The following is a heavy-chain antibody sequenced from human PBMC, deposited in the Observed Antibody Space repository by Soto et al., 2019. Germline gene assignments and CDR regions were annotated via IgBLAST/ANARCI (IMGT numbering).Heavy chain of an antibody. J-gene: IGHJ5*02. Sequence: SETLSLTCSLSGGSISSFTYYWGWIRQPPGKGLEWIGTVYYNENTYYNPSLKSRVTITVDTAKNQFSLNLRSVTAADTAMYFCARRERYYGSPGWLDPCRQGTRLTV. D-gene: IGHD3-10*01. CDR3: ARRERYYGSPGWLDP. CDR2: VYYNENT. V-gene: IGHV4-39*01. CDR1: GGSISSFTYY.